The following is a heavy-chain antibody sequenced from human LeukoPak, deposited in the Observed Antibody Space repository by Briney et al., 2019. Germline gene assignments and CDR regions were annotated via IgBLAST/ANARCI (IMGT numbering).Heavy chain of an antibody. J-gene: IGHJ4*02. D-gene: IGHD1-26*01. CDR3: ARESGSYEAYFDY. CDR2: IFPIFATA. V-gene: IGHV1-69*13. Sequence: SVKVSCMPSGGTFNIYAISWVRQAPGEGLEWMGRIFPIFATANYAQKFQGRVTITADESTSTAYMELSSLRSEETAVYYCARESGSYEAYFDYWGQGTLVTVSS. CDR1: GGTFNIYA.